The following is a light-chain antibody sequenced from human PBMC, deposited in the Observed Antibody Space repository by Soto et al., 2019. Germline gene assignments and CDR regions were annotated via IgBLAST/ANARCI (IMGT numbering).Light chain of an antibody. CDR1: SSDVGSYNL. CDR3: CSFASNTDV. CDR2: EGG. V-gene: IGLV2-23*01. Sequence: QSVLTQPASVSGSPGQSITLSCTGTSSDVGSYNLVSWYQQHPGKAPKLMISEGGKRPSGVSNRFSGSKSGNTASLTISGLQAEDEADYYCCSFASNTDVFGTGTKLTVL. J-gene: IGLJ1*01.